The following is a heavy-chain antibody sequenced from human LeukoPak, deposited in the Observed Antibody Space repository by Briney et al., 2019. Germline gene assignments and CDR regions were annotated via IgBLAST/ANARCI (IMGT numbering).Heavy chain of an antibody. D-gene: IGHD6-13*01. J-gene: IGHJ6*03. V-gene: IGHV1-69*13. CDR2: IIPIFGTA. CDR1: GGTFSSYA. CDR3: ATPRAAASYNYYYYYMDV. Sequence: VASVKVSXKASGGTFSSYAISWVRQAPGQGLEWMGGIIPIFGTANYEQKFQGSVTITANETTSTAYMELSSIRSEDTAVYYCATPRAAASYNYYYYYMDVWGKGTPVTVSS.